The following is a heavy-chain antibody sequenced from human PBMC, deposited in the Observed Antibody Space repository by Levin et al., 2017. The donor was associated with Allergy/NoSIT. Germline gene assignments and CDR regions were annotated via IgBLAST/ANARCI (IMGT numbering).Heavy chain of an antibody. J-gene: IGHJ4*02. V-gene: IGHV1-46*01. D-gene: IGHD5-18*01. CDR3: ASTGGVQLWLFDY. CDR2: INPSGGST. CDR1: GYTFTSYY. Sequence: ASVKISCKASGYTFTSYYMHWVRQAPGQGLEWMGIINPSGGSTSYAQKFQGRVTMTRDTSTSTVYMELSSLRSEDTAVYYCASTGGVQLWLFDYWGQGTLVTVSS.